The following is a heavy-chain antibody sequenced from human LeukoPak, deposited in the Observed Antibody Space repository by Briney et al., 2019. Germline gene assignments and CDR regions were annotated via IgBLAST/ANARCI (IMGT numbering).Heavy chain of an antibody. Sequence: SETLSLTCAVYGGSFSGCYWSWIRQPPGKGLEWIGETNHSGSTNYNPSLKSRVTISVDTSKNQFSLKLSSVTAADTAVYYCAIDPIYYDSSGHHGYWGQGTLVTVSS. CDR2: TNHSGST. V-gene: IGHV4-34*01. CDR1: GGSFSGCY. J-gene: IGHJ4*02. D-gene: IGHD3-22*01. CDR3: AIDPIYYDSSGHHGY.